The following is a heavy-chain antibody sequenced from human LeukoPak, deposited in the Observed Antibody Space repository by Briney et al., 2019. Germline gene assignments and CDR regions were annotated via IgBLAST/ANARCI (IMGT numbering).Heavy chain of an antibody. V-gene: IGHV1-69*04. CDR1: GGTFSSYA. D-gene: IGHD2-2*01. CDR3: RYCSSTSCYLGDAFDI. Sequence: VKVSCKASGGTFSSYAISWVRQAPGQGLEWMGRIIPILGIANYAQKFQGRVTITADKSTSTAYMELSSLRSEDTAVYYCRYCSSTSCYLGDAFDIWGQGTMVTVSS. J-gene: IGHJ3*02. CDR2: IIPILGIA.